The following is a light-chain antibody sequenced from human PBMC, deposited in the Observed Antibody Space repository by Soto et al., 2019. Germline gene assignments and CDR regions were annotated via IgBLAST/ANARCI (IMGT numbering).Light chain of an antibody. CDR2: AAS. CDR1: QSISSY. CDR3: QQYNSYSRT. Sequence: QVTQSPFSLSASVGDRVTITCRASQSISSYLNWYQQKPGKAPKLLIYAASSLQRGVPSRFSGSGSGTDFTLIISSLQPEDFATYYCQQYNSYSRTFGQGTKVDIK. V-gene: IGKV1-39*01. J-gene: IGKJ1*01.